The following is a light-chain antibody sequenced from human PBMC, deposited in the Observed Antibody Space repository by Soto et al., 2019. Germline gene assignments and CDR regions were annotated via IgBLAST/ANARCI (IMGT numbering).Light chain of an antibody. V-gene: IGLV2-23*02. CDR3: CSYVGSSILM. CDR1: SSDVGLYNL. J-gene: IGLJ3*02. Sequence: QSALTQPASVAGSPGQSITISCTGTSSDVGLYNLISWYQQLPGKAPKLIIYEVNERPSGISDRFSGSKSGNTASLTIYGLQDEDEADYYCCSYVGSSILMFGGGTKVTV. CDR2: EVN.